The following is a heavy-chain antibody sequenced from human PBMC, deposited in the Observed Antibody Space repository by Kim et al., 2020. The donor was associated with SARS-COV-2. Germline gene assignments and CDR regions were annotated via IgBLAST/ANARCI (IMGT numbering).Heavy chain of an antibody. Sequence: GGSLRLSCVVSGIFFSHHGYHWVRQAPGKGLEGLAAISADGDIQFYADSVEGRFTISRDVSKRTVYLHLASLRSDDTAVYYCATGPRLAYGGLGT. CDR3: ATGPRLAY. CDR1: GIFFSHHG. V-gene: IGHV3-30*03. J-gene: IGHJ1*01. D-gene: IGHD7-27*01. CDR2: ISADGDIQ.